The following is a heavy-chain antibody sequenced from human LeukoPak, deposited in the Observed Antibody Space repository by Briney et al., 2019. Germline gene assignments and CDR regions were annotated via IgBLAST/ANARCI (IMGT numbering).Heavy chain of an antibody. CDR1: GFTFSSYD. D-gene: IGHD3-10*01. V-gene: IGHV3-13*01. CDR2: IGTAGDT. J-gene: IGHJ5*02. Sequence: GGSLRLSCAASGFTFSSYDMRWVRQATGKGLEWVSAIGTAGDTYYPGSVKGRFTISRENAKNSLYLQMNSLRAGDTAVYYCARGRNYYGSGSQYGNWFDPWGQGTLVTVSS. CDR3: ARGRNYYGSGSQYGNWFDP.